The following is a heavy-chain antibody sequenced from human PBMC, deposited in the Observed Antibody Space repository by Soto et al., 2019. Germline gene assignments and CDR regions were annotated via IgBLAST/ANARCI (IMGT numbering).Heavy chain of an antibody. V-gene: IGHV3-33*01. J-gene: IGHJ6*03. CDR2: IWYDGSNK. Sequence: GGSLRLSCAASGFTFSSYGMHWVRQAPGKGLEWVAVIWYDGSNKYYADSVKGRFTISRDNSKNTLYLQMNSLRAEDTAVYYCARDRIAARTYYYYYMDVWGKGTTVTVSS. CDR3: ARDRIAARTYYYYYMDV. D-gene: IGHD6-6*01. CDR1: GFTFSSYG.